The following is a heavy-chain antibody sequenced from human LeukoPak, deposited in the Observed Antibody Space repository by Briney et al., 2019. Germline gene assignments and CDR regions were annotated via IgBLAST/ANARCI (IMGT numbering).Heavy chain of an antibody. D-gene: IGHD3-3*01. J-gene: IGHJ4*02. CDR3: AREDNTYCDFWSGYYPGYFDY. CDR1: GGTFSSYA. Sequence: SVKVSCKASGGTFSSYAISWVRQAPGQGLEWMGGIIPIFGTANYAQEFQGRVTITADESTSTAYMELSSLRSEDTAVYYCAREDNTYCDFWSGYYPGYFDYWGQGTLVTVSS. CDR2: IIPIFGTA. V-gene: IGHV1-69*13.